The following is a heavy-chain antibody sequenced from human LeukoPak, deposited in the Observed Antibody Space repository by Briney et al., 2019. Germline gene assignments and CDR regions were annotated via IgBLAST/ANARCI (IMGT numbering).Heavy chain of an antibody. Sequence: PSETLSLTCAVSGGSISRGGYSWSRIRQPPGKGLEWIGYFYYSGSTYYNPSLKSRVTISVDTSKNQLSLKLSSVTAADTALYYCARESNYHGSGTGWFDPWGQGTLVTVSS. D-gene: IGHD3-10*01. V-gene: IGHV4-30-4*07. CDR2: FYYSGST. CDR1: GGSISRGGYS. J-gene: IGHJ5*02. CDR3: ARESNYHGSGTGWFDP.